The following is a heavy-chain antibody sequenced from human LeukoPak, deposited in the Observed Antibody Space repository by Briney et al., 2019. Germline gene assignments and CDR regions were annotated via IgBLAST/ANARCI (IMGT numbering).Heavy chain of an antibody. D-gene: IGHD6-19*01. CDR2: INPNSGDT. CDR3: VRSICSGWHFDY. V-gene: IGHV1-2*02. Sequence: ASVTVSCKASGYVFTAYCMHWVRQAPGQGLEWMGWINPNSGDTMYAQKFQGTFTMTRDSSLSTLYMELSRLRSDDTAMYYCVRSICSGWHFDYWGQGTLLTVSS. CDR1: GYVFTAYC. J-gene: IGHJ4*02.